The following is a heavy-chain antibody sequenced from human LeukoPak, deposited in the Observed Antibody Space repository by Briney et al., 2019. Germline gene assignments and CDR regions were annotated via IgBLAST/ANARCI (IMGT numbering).Heavy chain of an antibody. V-gene: IGHV1-46*01. CDR3: ARGLASYMDV. D-gene: IGHD2-21*01. Sequence: GASVKVSCKASGYTLTSYYMHWVRQAPGQGLEWMAIISPSGGSTFYAQKFQGRVTMTRDMSTSTMYMELSSLRSEDTAVYYCARGLASYMDVWGKGTTVTVSS. CDR1: GYTLTSYY. CDR2: ISPSGGST. J-gene: IGHJ6*03.